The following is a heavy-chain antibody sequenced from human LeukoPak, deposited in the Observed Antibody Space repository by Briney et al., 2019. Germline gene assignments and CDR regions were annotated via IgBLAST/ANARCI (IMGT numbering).Heavy chain of an antibody. J-gene: IGHJ4*02. CDR1: GFTFSSYA. CDR3: ARVGIQDSSSWYPEGYFDY. Sequence: GGSLRLSCAASGFTFSSYAMHWVRQAPGKGLEWVAVISYDGSNKYYADSVKGRFTISRDNSKNTLYLQMNSLRAEDTAVYYCARVGIQDSSSWYPEGYFDYWGQGTLVTVSS. CDR2: ISYDGSNK. D-gene: IGHD6-13*01. V-gene: IGHV3-30-3*01.